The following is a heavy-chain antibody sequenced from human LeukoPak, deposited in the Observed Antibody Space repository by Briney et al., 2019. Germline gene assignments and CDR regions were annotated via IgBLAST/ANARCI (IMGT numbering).Heavy chain of an antibody. CDR3: ARGECSGGSCSTHNYYYYYMDV. D-gene: IGHD2-15*01. CDR1: GGSISSYY. Sequence: SETLSLTCTVSGGSISSYYWSWIRQPAGKGLEWIGRIYTSGSTNYNPSLKSRVTMSVDTSKNQFSLKLSSVTAADTAVYYCARGECSGGSCSTHNYYYYYMDVWGKGTTLTVSS. V-gene: IGHV4-4*07. J-gene: IGHJ6*03. CDR2: IYTSGST.